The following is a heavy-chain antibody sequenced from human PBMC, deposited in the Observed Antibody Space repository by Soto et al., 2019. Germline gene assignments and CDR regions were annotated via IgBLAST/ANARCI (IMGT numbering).Heavy chain of an antibody. Sequence: EVQLLESGGGLVQPGGSLRLSCAASGFTFSSYAMSWVRQAPGKGLVWVSAISGSGGSTYYADSVKGRFTISRDNSKNTLYLQMNSLRAEDTAVYYCAKVYCSSTSCYEENYYYYYMDVWGKGTTVTVSS. CDR3: AKVYCSSTSCYEENYYYYYMDV. V-gene: IGHV3-23*01. J-gene: IGHJ6*03. CDR2: ISGSGGST. D-gene: IGHD2-2*01. CDR1: GFTFSSYA.